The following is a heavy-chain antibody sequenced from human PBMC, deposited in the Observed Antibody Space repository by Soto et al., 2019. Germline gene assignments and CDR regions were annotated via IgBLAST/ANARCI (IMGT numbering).Heavy chain of an antibody. D-gene: IGHD3-3*01. J-gene: IGHJ6*02. CDR2: IIPIFGTA. CDR1: GGTFSSYA. CDR3: ASGYYFDYYYGMDV. V-gene: IGHV1-69*13. Sequence: SVKVSCKASGGTFSSYAISWVRQAPGQGLEWMGGIIPIFGTANYAQKFQGRVTITADESTSTAYMELSSLRSEDTAVYYCASGYYFDYYYGMDVWGHGTTVTVSS.